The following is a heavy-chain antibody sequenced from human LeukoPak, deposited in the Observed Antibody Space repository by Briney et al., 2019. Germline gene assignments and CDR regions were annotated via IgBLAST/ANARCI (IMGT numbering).Heavy chain of an antibody. V-gene: IGHV4-4*07. D-gene: IGHD2-2*03. CDR2: IYSSGST. CDR3: ARDGYATMDERFDY. CDR1: GGSISSYY. Sequence: PSETLSLTCTVSGGSISSYYWSWLRQSAGKGLEWIGRIYSSGSTNYNPSLKSRVTMSADTSKNQFSLKLSSVTAADTAVYYCARDGYATMDERFDYWGQGTLVTVSS. J-gene: IGHJ4*02.